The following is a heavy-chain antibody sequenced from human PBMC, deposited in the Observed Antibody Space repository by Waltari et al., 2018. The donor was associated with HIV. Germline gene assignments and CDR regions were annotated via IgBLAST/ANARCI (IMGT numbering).Heavy chain of an antibody. D-gene: IGHD3-10*01. CDR3: IKEASLMVWAPEKSPV. J-gene: IGHJ3*01. CDR1: GFNFGDYA. V-gene: IGHV3-23*03. CDR2: ISVGGTTT. Sequence: LEFGGDFVQPGGRLRLSCVGSGFNFGDYAMRWVRQSPGMGLQWISRISVGGTTTSYADSVKGRFTSFRENSRNTLYLQLNDLRTEDTAVYFCIKEASLMVWAPEKSPVWGRGTTVTVSP.